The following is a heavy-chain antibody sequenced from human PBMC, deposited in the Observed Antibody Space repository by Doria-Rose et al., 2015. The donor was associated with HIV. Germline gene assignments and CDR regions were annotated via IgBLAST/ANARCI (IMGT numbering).Heavy chain of an antibody. J-gene: IGHJ4*02. D-gene: IGHD3-10*01. CDR2: ISSSGNT. Sequence: QVQLVQSGPGLVRPSQTLSLTCTVSGDSISSGDSFWSWIRQPPGKGPEWIGYISSSGNTYYYPSLRGRLTISLDASKNQFSLNLNSVTAADTAVYYCARARNYGFPHFFDFWGQGTLVTVSS. V-gene: IGHV4-30-4*01. CDR1: GDSISSGDSF. CDR3: ARARNYGFPHFFDF.